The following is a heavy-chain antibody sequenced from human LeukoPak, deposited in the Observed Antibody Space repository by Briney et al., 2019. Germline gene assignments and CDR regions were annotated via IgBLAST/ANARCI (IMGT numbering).Heavy chain of an antibody. D-gene: IGHD3-10*01. V-gene: IGHV1-2*02. J-gene: IGHJ4*02. CDR1: GYTFTGDY. CDR2: INPNSGGT. CDR3: ARGWLLWFGDPPTPHFDY. Sequence: GASVKVSCKASGYTFTGDYLHWVRQAPGQGPEWMGWINPNSGGTNYAQKFQGRVTMTRDTSISTAYMELSRLRSDDTAVYYCARGWLLWFGDPPTPHFDYWGQGTLVTVSS.